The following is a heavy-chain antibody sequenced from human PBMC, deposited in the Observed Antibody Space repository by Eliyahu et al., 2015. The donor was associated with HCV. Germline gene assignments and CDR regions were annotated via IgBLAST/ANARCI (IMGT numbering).Heavy chain of an antibody. CDR1: GGSLISXY. CDR3: ARGTDYGDYPYYFDY. J-gene: IGHJ4*02. V-gene: IGHV4-59*01. D-gene: IGHD4-17*01. Sequence: QVQLQESGPGLVKPSETLSLTCXVXGGSLISXYXSWIRXPPGKGXEWXGYIYYGGSTVYNPSLKSRVTISVDTSKNQVSLRVNFVTAADTAVYYCARGTDYGDYPYYFDYWGQGTLVTVSS. CDR2: IYYGGST.